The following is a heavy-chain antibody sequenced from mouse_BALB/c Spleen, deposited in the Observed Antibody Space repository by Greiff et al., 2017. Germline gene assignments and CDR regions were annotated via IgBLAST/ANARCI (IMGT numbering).Heavy chain of an antibody. CDR1: GYTFTSYY. CDR3: ASSNYYGSTFDY. V-gene: IGHV1S56*01. CDR2: IYPGNVNT. D-gene: IGHD1-1*01. J-gene: IGHJ2*01. Sequence: QVQLQQSGPELVKPGASVRISCKASGYTFTSYYIHWVKQRPGQGLEWIGWIYPGNVNTKYNEKFKGKATLTADKSSSTAYMQLSSLTSEDSAVYFCASSNYYGSTFDYWGQGTTLTVSS.